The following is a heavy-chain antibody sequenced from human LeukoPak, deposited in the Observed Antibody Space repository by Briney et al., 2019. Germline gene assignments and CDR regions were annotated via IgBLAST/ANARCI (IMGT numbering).Heavy chain of an antibody. Sequence: PSETLSLTCTVSGDSISSYFWSWIRQPPGKGLEWIGYVYYSGSTNYNPSLKSRVTISVDTSKNQFSLNLRSVTAADTAVCYCARGPFRDSSSWYYFDYWGQGTLVTVSS. CDR2: VYYSGST. CDR3: ARGPFRDSSSWYYFDY. V-gene: IGHV4-59*01. J-gene: IGHJ4*02. D-gene: IGHD6-13*01. CDR1: GDSISSYF.